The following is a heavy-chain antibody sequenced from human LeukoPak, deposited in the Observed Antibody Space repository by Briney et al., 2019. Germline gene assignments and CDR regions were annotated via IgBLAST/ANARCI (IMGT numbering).Heavy chain of an antibody. Sequence: GGSLGLSCAASGFTFSSYGVHWVRQAPGKGLEWVAVISYDGSNKYYADSVKGRFTISRDNSKNTLYLQMNSLRAEDTAVYYCAREDGKYYYYGMDVWGQGTTVTVSS. CDR1: GFTFSSYG. J-gene: IGHJ6*02. V-gene: IGHV3-30*03. CDR2: ISYDGSNK. CDR3: AREDGKYYYYGMDV.